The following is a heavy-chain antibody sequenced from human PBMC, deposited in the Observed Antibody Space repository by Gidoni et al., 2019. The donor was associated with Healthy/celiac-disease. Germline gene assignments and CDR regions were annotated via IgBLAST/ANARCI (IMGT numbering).Heavy chain of an antibody. CDR2: ISGSGGST. CDR1: GCTFSSYA. CDR3: AKEEMATADPDY. Sequence: EVQLLESGGGLVQPGGSLRLSCAASGCTFSSYAMRWVRQAPGKGLEWFSAISGSGGSTYSADSVKGRFTISRDNSKNTLYLQMNSLRAEDTAVYYCAKEEMATADPDYWGQGTLVTVSS. D-gene: IGHD5-18*01. J-gene: IGHJ4*02. V-gene: IGHV3-23*01.